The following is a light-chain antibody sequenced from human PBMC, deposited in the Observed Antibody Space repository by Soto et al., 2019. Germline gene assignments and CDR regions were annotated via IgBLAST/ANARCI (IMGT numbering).Light chain of an antibody. CDR3: LLSYGGTYV. CDR1: TGAVTRGYY. Sequence: QSVLTQEPSLTVSPGGTVTLTCAPSTGAVTRGYYPNWFQQKPGQAPRALIYSTNNKHSWTPARFSGSLLGGKAALTLSGVQPEDEAEYYCLLSYGGTYVFGTGTKLTVL. V-gene: IGLV7-43*01. J-gene: IGLJ1*01. CDR2: STN.